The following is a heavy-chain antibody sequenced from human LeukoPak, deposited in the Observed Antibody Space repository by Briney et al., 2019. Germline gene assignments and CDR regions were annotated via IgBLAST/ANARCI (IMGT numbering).Heavy chain of an antibody. J-gene: IGHJ4*02. CDR2: INHSGST. V-gene: IGHV4-34*01. CDR3: ARVATNSSRLTNLGYYFDY. CDR1: GGSFSGYY. Sequence: SETLSLTCAVYGGSFSGYYWSWFRQPPGKGLEWIGEINHSGSTNYNPSLKSRVTISVDTSKNQFSLKLSSVTAADTAVYYCARVATNSSRLTNLGYYFDYWGQGTLVTVSS. D-gene: IGHD6-13*01.